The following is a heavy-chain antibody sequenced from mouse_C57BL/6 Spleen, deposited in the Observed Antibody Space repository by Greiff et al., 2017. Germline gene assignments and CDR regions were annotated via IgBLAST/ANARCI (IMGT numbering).Heavy chain of an antibody. CDR3: AKRGIYYDYVYYYAMDY. D-gene: IGHD2-4*01. Sequence: QVQLKQPGAELVKPGASVKMSCKASGYTFTSYWITWVKPRPGQGLEWIGDIYPGSGSTNYNEKFKSKATLTVDTSSSTAYMQLSSLTSEDSAVYYCAKRGIYYDYVYYYAMDYWGQGTSVTVSS. CDR1: GYTFTSYW. CDR2: IYPGSGST. V-gene: IGHV1-55*01. J-gene: IGHJ4*01.